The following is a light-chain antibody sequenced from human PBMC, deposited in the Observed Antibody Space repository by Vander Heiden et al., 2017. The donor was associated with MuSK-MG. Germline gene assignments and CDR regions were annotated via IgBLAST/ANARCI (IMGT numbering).Light chain of an antibody. Sequence: DTPMTQSPSSLSASIGDRVTITCRASQKIGTYLNWYQQKPGKAPKLLIYSIFSLQSGVPSRFRGSGSGTEFTLTMRSLQPEDAATYLCHESYRNAFDFGPGTTLEI. CDR3: HESYRNAFD. J-gene: IGKJ2*01. CDR2: SIF. CDR1: QKIGTY. V-gene: IGKV1-39*01.